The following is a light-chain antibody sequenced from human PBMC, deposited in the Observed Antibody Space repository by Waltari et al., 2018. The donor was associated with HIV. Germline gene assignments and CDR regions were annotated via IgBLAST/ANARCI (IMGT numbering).Light chain of an antibody. J-gene: IGKJ2*01. CDR3: QQYNNWPLS. V-gene: IGKV3-15*01. CDR1: QSFSSD. Sequence: EIVLTPSPATLSVSPGERATLPCRASQSFSSDLAWYQHKPGQAPRLLIYGASTRAAGIPARFSGSGSGTEFTLTISSLQSEDFAVYCCQQYNNWPLSFGQGTKLEIK. CDR2: GAS.